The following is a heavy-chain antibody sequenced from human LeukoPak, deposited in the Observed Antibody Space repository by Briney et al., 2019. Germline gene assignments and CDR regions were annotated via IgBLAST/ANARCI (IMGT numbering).Heavy chain of an antibody. CDR1: GGSISTTNYY. D-gene: IGHD3-3*01. CDR2: IYSSGNT. J-gene: IGHJ5*02. CDR3: ARHSGLRSPFDP. Sequence: PSETLSLTCTVSGGSISTTNYYWGWIRQPPGRDLEWIGSIYSSGNTYYNPSLESRVTISVVTSKNQLSLKLTSATAADTSVYYCARHSGLRSPFDPWGQGTLVTVSS. V-gene: IGHV4-39*01.